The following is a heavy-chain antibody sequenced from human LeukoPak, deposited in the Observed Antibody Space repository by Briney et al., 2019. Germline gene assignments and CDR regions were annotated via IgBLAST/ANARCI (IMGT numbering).Heavy chain of an antibody. CDR1: GGSISSGSYY. CDR3: ARLTPGVENYYDSSGWAFDI. V-gene: IGHV4-61*02. J-gene: IGHJ3*02. D-gene: IGHD3-22*01. CDR2: IYTSGST. Sequence: PSETLSLTCTVSGGSISSGSYYWSWIRQPAGKGLEWIGRIYTSGSTNYNPSLKSRVTISVDTSKNQFSLKLSSVTAADTAVYYCARLTPGVENYYDSSGWAFDIWGQGTMVTVSS.